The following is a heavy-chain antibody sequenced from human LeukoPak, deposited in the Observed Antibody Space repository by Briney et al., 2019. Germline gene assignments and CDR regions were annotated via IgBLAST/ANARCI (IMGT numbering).Heavy chain of an antibody. D-gene: IGHD6-19*01. CDR3: ARDESAGPDY. CDR2: ITNGRNYI. J-gene: IGHJ4*02. Sequence: GGSLRLSCAASGFTFSTYNMNWDRQAPGKGLEWVSSITNGRNYIYYADSVKGRFTISRDNTKNSLYLQMNRLRAEDTAIYYCARDESAGPDYWGQGTLVTVSS. CDR1: GFTFSTYN. V-gene: IGHV3-21*01.